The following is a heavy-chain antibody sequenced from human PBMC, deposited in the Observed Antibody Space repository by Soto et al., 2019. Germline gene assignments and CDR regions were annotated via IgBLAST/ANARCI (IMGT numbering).Heavy chain of an antibody. CDR3: ARIPRWDGDCPFDY. J-gene: IGHJ4*02. CDR1: GYSFTNYW. V-gene: IGHV5-51*03. Sequence: EVQLVQSGAEVKEPGESLKISCKGSGYSFTNYWIGWVRQMPGKGLGWMGIIYPGDSDTRYSPSFQGQVTISADKSISTAYLQWSSLNASDTAIYYCARIPRWDGDCPFDYWGQGTLVTVSS. CDR2: IYPGDSDT. D-gene: IGHD2-21*02.